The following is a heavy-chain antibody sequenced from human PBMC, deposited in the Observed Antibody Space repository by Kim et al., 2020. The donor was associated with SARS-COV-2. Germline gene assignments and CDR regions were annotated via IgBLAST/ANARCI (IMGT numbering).Heavy chain of an antibody. V-gene: IGHV4-34*01. CDR1: GGSFSGYY. D-gene: IGHD6-13*01. CDR3: ARGLGIAAAGTPNDY. CDR2: INHSGST. Sequence: SETLSLTCAVYGGSFSGYYWSWIRQPPGKGLEWIGEINHSGSTNYNPSLKSRVTISVDTSKNQFSLKLSSVTAADTAVYYCARGLGIAAAGTPNDYWGQGTLVTVSS. J-gene: IGHJ4*02.